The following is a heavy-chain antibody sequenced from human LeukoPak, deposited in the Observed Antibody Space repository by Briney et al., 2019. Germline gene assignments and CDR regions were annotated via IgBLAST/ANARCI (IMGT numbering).Heavy chain of an antibody. CDR1: GGSISSYY. V-gene: IGHV4-59*05. D-gene: IGHD2-21*01. CDR2: IYYSGST. CDR3: ARLKHAVNNLYGH. Sequence: SETLSLTCSVSGGSISSYYWSWIRQSPGKGREWIGSIYYSGSTYYNPSLKSRVTISVDTSKNQFSLKLSSVTAADTAVYCCARLKHAVNNLYGHWGQGTLVTVSS. J-gene: IGHJ4*02.